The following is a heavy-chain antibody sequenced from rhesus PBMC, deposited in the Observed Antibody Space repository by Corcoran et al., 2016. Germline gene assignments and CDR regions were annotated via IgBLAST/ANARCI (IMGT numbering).Heavy chain of an antibody. CDR3: ARGWQQLPFDY. CDR1: GGPISDSYY. CDR2: IYVNSART. Sequence: QVQLQESGPGLVKPSETLSLTCAVSGGPISDSYYWKWIRQPPGKGLEWIGNIYVNSARTYYNPSLKSRVTISKATSKNQFFLKLSSVTAADTAVYYCARGWQQLPFDYWGQGVLVTVSS. J-gene: IGHJ4*01. D-gene: IGHD6-43*01. V-gene: IGHV4S9*01.